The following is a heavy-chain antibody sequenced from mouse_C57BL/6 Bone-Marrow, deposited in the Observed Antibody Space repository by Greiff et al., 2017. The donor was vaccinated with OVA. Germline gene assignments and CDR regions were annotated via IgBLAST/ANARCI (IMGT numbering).Heavy chain of an antibody. CDR3: ASAVFAY. V-gene: IGHV1-50*01. J-gene: IGHJ3*01. CDR2: IDPSDSYT. Sequence: QVQLQQSGAELVKPGASVKLSCKASGYTFTNYWMQWVKQRPGQGLEWIGEIDPSDSYTNYQQKFKSKAILTADTPSSIAYMQLSSLTSEDSAVYYCASAVFAYWGQGTLVTVSA. CDR1: GYTFTNYW.